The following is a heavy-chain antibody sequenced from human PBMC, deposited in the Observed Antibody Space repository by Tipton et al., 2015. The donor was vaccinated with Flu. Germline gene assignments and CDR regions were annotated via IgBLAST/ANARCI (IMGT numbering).Heavy chain of an antibody. CDR3: AGGSASGWYGPGEF. V-gene: IGHV1-69*09. J-gene: IGHJ4*02. Sequence: QMQLVQSGAEVKKPGSSVKVSCEAAGTTFNNYAITWVRHAPGQGLEWLGRIIPILGITHYAQKFQGRVTISAGISTSTAYMELTSLRSDDTATYYCAGGSASGWYGPGEFWGQGTLVTVSS. CDR1: GTTFNNYA. CDR2: IIPILGIT. D-gene: IGHD6-19*01.